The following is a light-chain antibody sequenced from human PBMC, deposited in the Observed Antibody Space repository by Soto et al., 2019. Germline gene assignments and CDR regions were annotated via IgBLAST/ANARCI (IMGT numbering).Light chain of an antibody. CDR2: DVS. J-gene: IGLJ1*01. V-gene: IGLV2-14*01. Sequence: QSALTQPASVSGSPGQSITISCTGTSSDVGDYNSVSWYQQHPGKVPKLMIYDVSSRSSGVSNRFSGSKSGNTASLTISGLQAEDEADYYCSSYTSSSPYVFGTGTKVTVL. CDR1: SSDVGDYNS. CDR3: SSYTSSSPYV.